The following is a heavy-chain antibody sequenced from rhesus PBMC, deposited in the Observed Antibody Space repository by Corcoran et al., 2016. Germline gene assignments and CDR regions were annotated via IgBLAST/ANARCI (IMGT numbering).Heavy chain of an antibody. CDR2: SYGSGGGT. V-gene: IGHV4S2*01. Sequence: QVQLQESGPGLVKPSETLPLTCAASGASISINYRSWIRQAPGPGLEWLGRSYGSGGGTDYNPSLKSRVTISIDTSKNQFSLKLSSVTAADTAVYYCARGGGYGYWYFDLWGPGTPITISS. D-gene: IGHD5-36*01. J-gene: IGHJ2*01. CDR1: GASISINY. CDR3: ARGGGYGYWYFDL.